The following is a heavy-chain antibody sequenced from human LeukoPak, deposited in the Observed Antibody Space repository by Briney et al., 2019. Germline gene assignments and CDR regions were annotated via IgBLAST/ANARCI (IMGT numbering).Heavy chain of an antibody. D-gene: IGHD3-22*01. J-gene: IGHJ4*02. CDR2: INHSGST. V-gene: IGHV4-34*01. CDR1: GGSFSGYY. CDR3: ATWTYYYDSSGSPDLY. Sequence: ETLSLTCAVYGGSFSGYYWSWIRQPPGKGLEWIGEINHSGSTNYNPSLKSRVTISVDTSKNQFSLKLSSVTAADTALYYCATWTYYYDSSGSPDLYWGQGTLVTVSS.